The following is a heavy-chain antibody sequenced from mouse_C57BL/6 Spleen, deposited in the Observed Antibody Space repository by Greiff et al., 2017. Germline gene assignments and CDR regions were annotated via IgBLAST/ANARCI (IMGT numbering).Heavy chain of an antibody. CDR2: ISYDGSN. V-gene: IGHV3-6*01. CDR3: ARDQGYAPYYAMGY. Sequence: VKLQESGPGLVKPSQSLSLTCSVTGYSITSGYYWNWIRQFPGNKLEWMGYISYDGSNNYNPSLKNRISLTRDTSKNQFSMKLNSVTTEDTATYSCARDQGYAPYYAMGYRGKGPSVTASS. CDR1: GYSITSGYY. D-gene: IGHD3-1*01. J-gene: IGHJ4*01.